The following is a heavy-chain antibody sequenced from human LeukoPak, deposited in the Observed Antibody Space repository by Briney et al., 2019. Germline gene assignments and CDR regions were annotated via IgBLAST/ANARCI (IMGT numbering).Heavy chain of an antibody. CDR3: AKASVRFLELGWFDP. J-gene: IGHJ5*02. D-gene: IGHD3-3*01. Sequence: PGGSLRLSCAVSGFTFRTYAMHWIRQAPGRGLEWVAFIRSDGSNKDYADSVKGRFTISRDNSKNTLYLQMNSLRAEDTALYYCAKASVRFLELGWFDPWGQGTLVTVSS. CDR1: GFTFRTYA. CDR2: IRSDGSNK. V-gene: IGHV3-30*02.